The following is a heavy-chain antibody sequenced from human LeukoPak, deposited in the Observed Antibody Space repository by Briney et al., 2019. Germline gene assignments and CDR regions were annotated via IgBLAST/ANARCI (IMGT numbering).Heavy chain of an antibody. CDR2: IYYSGST. Sequence: KPSETLSLTCTVSGGSISSYYWSWIRQPPGKGLEWIGYIYYSGSTNYNPSLKSRVTISVDMSKNQFSLKLSSVTAADTAVYYCARDRYSGYDGYYYMDVWGKGTTVTVSS. D-gene: IGHD5-12*01. J-gene: IGHJ6*03. CDR3: ARDRYSGYDGYYYMDV. CDR1: GGSISSYY. V-gene: IGHV4-59*01.